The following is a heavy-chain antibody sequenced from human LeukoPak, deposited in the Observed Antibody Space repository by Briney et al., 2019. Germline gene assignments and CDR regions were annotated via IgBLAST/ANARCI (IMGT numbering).Heavy chain of an antibody. D-gene: IGHD3-3*01. CDR3: ARGGVVITTDTYDI. Sequence: GASVKVSCKASGDTFTGYYMHWVRQAPGQGLEWMGRINPNSGGTNYAQKFQGGVTMTRDTSISTAYMDLSRLRSDDTAVYYCARGGVVITTDTYDIWGQGTMVTVSS. CDR2: INPNSGGT. J-gene: IGHJ3*02. CDR1: GDTFTGYY. V-gene: IGHV1-2*06.